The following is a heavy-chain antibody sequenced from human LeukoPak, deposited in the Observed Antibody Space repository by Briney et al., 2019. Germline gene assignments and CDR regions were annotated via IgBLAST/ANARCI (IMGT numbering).Heavy chain of an antibody. V-gene: IGHV3-7*03. Sequence: GGSLRLSCAASGFTLSSYWMTWVRQAPGKGLEWVANIKQDGSKKNYVDSVKGRFTISRDNAKNSLYLQMNSLRADDTAVYFCAKAQGAWYYFDSWGQGTLVTVSS. CDR1: GFTLSSYW. D-gene: IGHD6-13*01. J-gene: IGHJ4*02. CDR2: IKQDGSKK. CDR3: AKAQGAWYYFDS.